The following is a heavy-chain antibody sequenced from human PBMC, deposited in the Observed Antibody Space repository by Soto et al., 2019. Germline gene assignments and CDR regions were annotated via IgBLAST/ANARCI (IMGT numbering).Heavy chain of an antibody. Sequence: GGSLRLSCAASGFAFDFYSMHWVRQVPGRGLEWVSGINWNSDKVDYADSVQGRFTISRDNSKNSLYLQMNSLTTEDTATYYCAKAQHCSKGECYTGGRLDSFDYWCQGPLVTVSS. D-gene: IGHD2-8*01. J-gene: IGHJ4*02. CDR2: INWNSDKV. CDR1: GFAFDFYS. V-gene: IGHV3-9*01. CDR3: AKAQHCSKGECYTGGRLDSFDY.